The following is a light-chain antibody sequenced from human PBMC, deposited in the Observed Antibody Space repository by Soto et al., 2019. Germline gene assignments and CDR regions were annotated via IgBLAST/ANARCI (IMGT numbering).Light chain of an antibody. CDR2: AAS. Sequence: DIPMTQSPSSLSASVGDRVTIACRTSETINDYLNWYQQKPGKAPKLLIYAASNLQDGVPSRFSGAGSGTDFTLTISSLQPEDFATYYCQQSYITPRTFGQGTKVEIK. J-gene: IGKJ1*01. CDR3: QQSYITPRT. V-gene: IGKV1-39*01. CDR1: ETINDY.